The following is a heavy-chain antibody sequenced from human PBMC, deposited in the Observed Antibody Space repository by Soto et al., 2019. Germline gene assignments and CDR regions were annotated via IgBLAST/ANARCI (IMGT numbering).Heavy chain of an antibody. Sequence: QVQLVQSGAEVKKPGSSVKVSCKASGGTFSSYAISWVRQAPGQGLEWMGGIIPIFGTANYAQKFQARVTITAAESTSTSYMELSSLRSEDTAVYYCASHSCCSTPNFYDGMDGWGQGTTVSVSS. CDR2: IIPIFGTA. V-gene: IGHV1-69*12. D-gene: IGHD2-15*01. CDR3: ASHSCCSTPNFYDGMDG. J-gene: IGHJ6*02. CDR1: GGTFSSYA.